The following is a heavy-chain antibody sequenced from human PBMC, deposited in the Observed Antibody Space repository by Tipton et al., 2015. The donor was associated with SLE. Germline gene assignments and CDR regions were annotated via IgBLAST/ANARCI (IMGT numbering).Heavy chain of an antibody. V-gene: IGHV4-39*07. CDR1: GGSISSYC. J-gene: IGHJ4*02. Sequence: TLSLTYTVSGGSISSYCWGWIRQPPGKGLEWIGSICYRGTTYYNPSLKSRVTISVDTSKNQLSLKLRSVTAADTAVYYCARDAVDGYRGGAVDSWGQGTLVTVSS. CDR3: ARDAVDGYRGGAVDS. CDR2: ICYRGTT. D-gene: IGHD5-24*01.